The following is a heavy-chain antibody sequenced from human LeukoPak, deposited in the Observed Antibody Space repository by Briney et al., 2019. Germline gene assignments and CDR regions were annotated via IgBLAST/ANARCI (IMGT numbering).Heavy chain of an antibody. D-gene: IGHD2-2*01. CDR1: GFTFSDYY. CDR3: ARVDQLLYFFHY. CDR2: ISSSSSYT. Sequence: GGSLRLSCAASGFTFSDYYMSWIRQAPGKGLEWVSYISSSSSYTNYADSVKGRFTISRDNAKNSLYLQMNSLRAEDTAVYYCARVDQLLYFFHYGGQGTLVTVSS. V-gene: IGHV3-11*06. J-gene: IGHJ4*02.